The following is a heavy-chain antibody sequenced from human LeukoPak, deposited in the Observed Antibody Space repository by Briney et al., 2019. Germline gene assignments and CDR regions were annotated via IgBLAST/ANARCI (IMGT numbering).Heavy chain of an antibody. D-gene: IGHD6-6*01. J-gene: IGHJ6*02. CDR3: ARGVSIEYSSSSGRHYYGMDV. Sequence: ASVKVSHKASGYTFTSYYMHWVRQAPGQGLEWMGIINPSGGSTSYAQKFQGRVTMTRDTSTSTVYMELSSLRSEDTAVYYCARGVSIEYSSSSGRHYYGMDVWGQGTTVTVSS. CDR1: GYTFTSYY. V-gene: IGHV1-46*01. CDR2: INPSGGST.